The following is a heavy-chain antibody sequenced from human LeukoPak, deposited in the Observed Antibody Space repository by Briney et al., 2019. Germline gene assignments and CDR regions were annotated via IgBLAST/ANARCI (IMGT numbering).Heavy chain of an antibody. J-gene: IGHJ4*02. Sequence: ASVKVSCKASGYTFTGYYMHWVRQAPGQGLEWMGRINPNSGGTNYAQKFQGRVTMTRDTSISTAYMELSRLRSDDTAVYYCARSYGSGGSYFDYWGQGTLVTVSS. CDR2: INPNSGGT. CDR3: ARSYGSGGSYFDY. D-gene: IGHD3-10*01. V-gene: IGHV1-2*06. CDR1: GYTFTGYY.